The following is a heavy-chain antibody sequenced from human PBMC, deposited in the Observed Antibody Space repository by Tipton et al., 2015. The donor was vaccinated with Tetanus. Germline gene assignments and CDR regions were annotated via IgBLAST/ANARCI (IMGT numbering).Heavy chain of an antibody. CDR2: IKQDGSEK. CDR1: GFTFSSYW. V-gene: IGHV3-7*03. D-gene: IGHD4-17*01. Sequence: GSLRLSCAASGFTFSSYWMSWVRQAPGKGLEWVANIKQDGSEKYYVDSVKGRFTISRDNAKNSLYLQMNSLRAEDTAVYYCASHYDYGDYATHYFDYWGQGTLVTVSS. J-gene: IGHJ4*02. CDR3: ASHYDYGDYATHYFDY.